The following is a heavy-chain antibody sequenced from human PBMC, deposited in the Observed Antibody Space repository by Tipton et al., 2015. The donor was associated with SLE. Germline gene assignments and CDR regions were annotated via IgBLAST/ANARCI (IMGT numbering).Heavy chain of an antibody. V-gene: IGHV4-34*01. J-gene: IGHJ6*02. CDR3: ARQKLELLPYYYYGMDV. CDR1: GGSFSVHY. Sequence: TLSLTCAVYGGSFSVHYWSWSWIRQPPGKGLEWIGEIDHSRSTNYNPSLKSRVTISVDTSKNQFSLKLSSVTAADTAVYYCARQKLELLPYYYYGMDVWGQGTTVTVSS. CDR2: IDHSRST. D-gene: IGHD1-7*01.